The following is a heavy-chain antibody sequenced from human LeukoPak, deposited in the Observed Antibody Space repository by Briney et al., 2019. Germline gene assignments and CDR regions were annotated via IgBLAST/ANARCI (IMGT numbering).Heavy chain of an antibody. V-gene: IGHV1-2*02. CDR3: ARRGAVPVEYLQY. J-gene: IGHJ1*01. D-gene: IGHD6-19*01. Sequence: ASVKASCKASGYTFTCYYMHWVRQAPGQGLEWRGWINPNNGGTNFAQKFQGRVTMTRDTSISTAYMELSRLTSDDTAVYYCARRGAVPVEYLQYWGQGTLVSVSS. CDR1: GYTFTCYY. CDR2: INPNNGGT.